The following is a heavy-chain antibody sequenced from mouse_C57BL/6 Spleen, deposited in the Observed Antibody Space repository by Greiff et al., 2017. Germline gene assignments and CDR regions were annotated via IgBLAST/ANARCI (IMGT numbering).Heavy chain of an antibody. V-gene: IGHV1-53*01. CDR3: ARDDYDVFAMDY. CDR1: GYTFTRYW. Sequence: QVQLQQPGTELVKPGASVKLSCKASGYTFTRYWMHWVKQRPGQGLEWIGNINPSNGGTNYNEKFKSKATLTVDKSSSTAYMQLSSLTSEDSAVYYCARDDYDVFAMDYWGQGTSVTVSS. D-gene: IGHD2-4*01. CDR2: INPSNGGT. J-gene: IGHJ4*01.